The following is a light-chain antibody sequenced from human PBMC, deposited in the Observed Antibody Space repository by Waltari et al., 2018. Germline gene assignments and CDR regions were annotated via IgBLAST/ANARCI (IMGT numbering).Light chain of an antibody. Sequence: QSALTQPPSASGSPGQSVTISCTGTSSDVGRYYCVSWFQQHPGQAPKPRIYEVSKRPSGVPDRFSGSKSGNTASLTVSGLQAEDEADYYCSSYAASNNFVFGTGTKVTVL. CDR1: SSDVGRYYC. J-gene: IGLJ1*01. V-gene: IGLV2-8*01. CDR3: SSYAASNNFV. CDR2: EVS.